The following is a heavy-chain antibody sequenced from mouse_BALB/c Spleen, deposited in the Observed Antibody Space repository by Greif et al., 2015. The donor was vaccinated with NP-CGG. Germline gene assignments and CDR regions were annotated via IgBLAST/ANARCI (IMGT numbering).Heavy chain of an antibody. J-gene: IGHJ3*01. CDR3: ANTLLSNRGFAY. Sequence: EVKVVESGGGLVKPGGSLKLSCAASGFTFSSYAMSWVRQSPEKRLEWVAEISSGGSYTYYPDTVTGRFTISRDNAKNTLYLEMSSLRSEDTAMYYCANTLLSNRGFAYWGQGTLVTVSA. CDR2: ISSGGSYT. CDR1: GFTFSSYA. D-gene: IGHD2-10*01. V-gene: IGHV5-9-4*01.